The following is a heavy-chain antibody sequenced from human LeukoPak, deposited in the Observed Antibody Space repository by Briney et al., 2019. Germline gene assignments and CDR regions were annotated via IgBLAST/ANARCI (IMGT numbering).Heavy chain of an antibody. D-gene: IGHD3-10*01. CDR3: AKDPFYYGTGGPT. V-gene: IGHV3-23*01. CDR1: GFTVSDYA. Sequence: GGSLSLSCAPSGFTVSDYAMSWVRQAPGKGLEWVSSIGHTLGSTYYTESVKGRFIISRDSSKNTVFLRMNSLRADDTAVYYRAKDPFYYGTGGPTWGQGTLVTVSS. CDR2: IGHTLGST. J-gene: IGHJ4*02.